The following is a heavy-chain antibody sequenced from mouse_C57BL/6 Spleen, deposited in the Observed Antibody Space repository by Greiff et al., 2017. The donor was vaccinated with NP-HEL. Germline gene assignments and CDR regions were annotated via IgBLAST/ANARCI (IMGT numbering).Heavy chain of an antibody. D-gene: IGHD2-1*01. CDR3: ARRGKQYFDY. J-gene: IGHJ2*01. CDR2: ISDGGSYT. CDR1: GFTFSSYA. Sequence: DVQLVESGGGLVKPGGSLKLSCAASGFTFSSYAMSWVRQTPEKRLEWVATISDGGSYTYYPDNVKGRFTISRDNAKNNLYLQMSHLKSEDTAMYYCARRGKQYFDYWGQGTTLTVSS. V-gene: IGHV5-4*01.